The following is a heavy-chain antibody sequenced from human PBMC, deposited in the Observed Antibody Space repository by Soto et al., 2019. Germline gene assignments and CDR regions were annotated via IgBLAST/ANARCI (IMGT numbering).Heavy chain of an antibody. V-gene: IGHV1-2*02. D-gene: IGHD6-13*01. CDR1: GYSLSGYY. Sequence: ASVKVSWKASGYSLSGYYLHWVRQAPGQGPEWMGWINPNSGGTKYVQKFQGRVTMTRDTSISTVYLELSRLRSDDTAVYYCARGWGIAAPGPNWFDPWGQGTLVTVSS. J-gene: IGHJ5*02. CDR2: INPNSGGT. CDR3: ARGWGIAAPGPNWFDP.